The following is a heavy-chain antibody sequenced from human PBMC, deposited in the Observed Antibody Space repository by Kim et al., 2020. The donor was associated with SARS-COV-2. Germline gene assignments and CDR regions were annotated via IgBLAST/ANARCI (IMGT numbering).Heavy chain of an antibody. D-gene: IGHD3-3*01. Sequence: GGSLRLSCAGSGFTSSDAWMSWVRQAPGKGLEWVGRIKSKVDGGTIDYAAPVKGRFTISRDDSKNTIYLEMNSLKTEDTAVYYCTTVGWYLIFAVAHPPLHFFDFWGQGTLVTVSS. V-gene: IGHV3-15*01. CDR2: IKSKVDGGTI. J-gene: IGHJ4*02. CDR3: TTVGWYLIFAVAHPPLHFFDF. CDR1: GFTSSDAW.